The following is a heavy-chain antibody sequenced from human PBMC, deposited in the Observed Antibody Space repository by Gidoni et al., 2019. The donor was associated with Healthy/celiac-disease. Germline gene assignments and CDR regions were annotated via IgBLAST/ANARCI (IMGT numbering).Heavy chain of an antibody. J-gene: IGHJ6*03. CDR2: INHSGST. D-gene: IGHD2-2*01. CDR1: GGSFSGYY. V-gene: IGHV4-34*01. CDR3: AREGVYCSSTSCYALRGLHYYMDV. Sequence: QVQLQQWGAGLLTPSETLSLTCAVYGGSFSGYYWSWIRQPPGKGLEWIGEINHSGSTNYNPSLKSRVTISVDTSKNQFSLKLSSVTAADTAVYYCAREGVYCSSTSCYALRGLHYYMDVWGKGTTVTVSS.